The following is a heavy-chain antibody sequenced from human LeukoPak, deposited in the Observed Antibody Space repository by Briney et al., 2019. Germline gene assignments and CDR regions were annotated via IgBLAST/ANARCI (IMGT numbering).Heavy chain of an antibody. CDR1: GFTFNNYD. D-gene: IGHD3-10*01. J-gene: IGHJ4*02. Sequence: GSLRLSCAASGFTFNNYDINWVRQAPGKGLEWVAFIRYDGSNKYYADSVKGRFTISRDNSKNTLYLQMNSLRAEDTAVYYCAKGLRWFGNFYFNFFDHWGQGILVTVSS. CDR3: AKGLRWFGNFYFNFFDH. V-gene: IGHV3-30*02. CDR2: IRYDGSNK.